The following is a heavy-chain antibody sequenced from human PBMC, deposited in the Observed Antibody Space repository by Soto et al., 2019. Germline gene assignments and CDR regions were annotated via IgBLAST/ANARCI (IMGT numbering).Heavy chain of an antibody. CDR1: GGSISIYY. J-gene: IGHJ4*01. D-gene: IGHD3-22*01. V-gene: IGHV4-59*08. Sequence: ETMSLTCTVSGGSISIYYWSCFRQPPGKGLEWIGYIYYTGTTNYYPSLKSRATISVDTSRNQFSLNLSSVTAADTAVYYCPGLCDYYQAFDYWGQGTLVTVSS. CDR3: PGLCDYYQAFDY. CDR2: IYYTGTT.